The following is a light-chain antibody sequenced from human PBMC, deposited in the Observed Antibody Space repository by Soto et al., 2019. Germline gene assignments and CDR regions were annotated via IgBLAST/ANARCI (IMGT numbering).Light chain of an antibody. CDR1: SSDVGGYNY. Sequence: QSVLTQPASVSGSPGQSITISCTGTSSDVGGYNYVSWYQQHAGKAPKLMIYDVSNRPSGVSNRFSGSTSGNTTSLTISGLQSEDEADYSCSSYTVSSTLVFWGGTKRPVL. CDR2: DVS. J-gene: IGLJ2*01. V-gene: IGLV2-14*01. CDR3: SSYTVSSTLV.